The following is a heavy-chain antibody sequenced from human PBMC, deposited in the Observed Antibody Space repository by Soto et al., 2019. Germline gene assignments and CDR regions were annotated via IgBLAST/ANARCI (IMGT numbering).Heavy chain of an antibody. CDR3: AGGWYLKYYFDY. J-gene: IGHJ4*02. D-gene: IGHD6-19*01. Sequence: TLSLTCAVSSGSISSSNWWSWVRQPPGKGLEWIGEIYHSGSTNYNPSLKSRVTISVDKSKNQFSLKLSSVTAADTAVYYCAGGWYLKYYFDYWGQGTLVTVSS. CDR2: IYHSGST. V-gene: IGHV4-4*02. CDR1: SGSISSSNW.